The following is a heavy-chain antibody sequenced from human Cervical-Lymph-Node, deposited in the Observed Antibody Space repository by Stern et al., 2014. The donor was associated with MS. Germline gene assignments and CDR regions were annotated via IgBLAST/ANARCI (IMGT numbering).Heavy chain of an antibody. CDR1: GYSFTSDD. CDR2: MNPDSGDT. CDR3: TKGWVA. D-gene: IGHD7-27*01. V-gene: IGHV1-8*01. J-gene: IGHJ4*02. Sequence: QMQLVQSGAEVKKPGASVKLSCKASGYSFTSDDINWVRQAPGQGLEWMGWMNPDSGDTGYAQKFQGRFTITRDTSISTAYMELTSLTSDDTAVYYCTKGWVAWGQGTLVIVSS.